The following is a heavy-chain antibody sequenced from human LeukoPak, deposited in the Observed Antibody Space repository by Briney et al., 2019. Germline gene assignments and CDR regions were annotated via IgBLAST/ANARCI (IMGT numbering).Heavy chain of an antibody. V-gene: IGHV3-30-3*01. Sequence: PGGSLRLSCAASGFTVSSNFMSWVRQAPGKGLEWVAVISYDGSNKYYADSVKGRFTISRDNSKNTLYLQMNSLRAEDTAVYYCARVSLRGCCGGDPLDYWGQGTLVTVSS. CDR3: ARVSLRGCCGGDPLDY. CDR2: ISYDGSNK. D-gene: IGHD2-21*02. CDR1: GFTVSSNF. J-gene: IGHJ4*02.